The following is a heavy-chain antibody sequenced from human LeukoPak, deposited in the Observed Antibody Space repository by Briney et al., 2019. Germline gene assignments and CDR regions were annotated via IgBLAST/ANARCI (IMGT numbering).Heavy chain of an antibody. CDR1: GYTFTGYY. D-gene: IGHD2-21*01. CDR2: INPNSGGT. J-gene: IGHJ6*03. Sequence: ASVKVSCKASGYTFTGYYIHWVRQAPGQGLEWMGWINPNSGGTNYAQKFQGRVTMTRDTSITTAYMELSRLTSYVLVLYFCVCGCVLWLVLFLYYYMDVWGKGTTVTISS. V-gene: IGHV1-2*02. CDR3: VCGCVLWLVLFLYYYMDV.